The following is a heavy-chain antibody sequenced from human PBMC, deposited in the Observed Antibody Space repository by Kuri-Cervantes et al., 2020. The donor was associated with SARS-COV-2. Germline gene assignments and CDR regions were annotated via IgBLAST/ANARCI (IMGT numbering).Heavy chain of an antibody. CDR1: GGSISSSSYY. CDR2: IYYSGST. J-gene: IGHJ5*02. D-gene: IGHD3-10*01. Sequence: GSLRLSCTVSGGSISSSSYYWGWIRQPPGKGLEWIGSIYYSGSTYYNPSPKSRVTISVDTSKNQFSLKLSSVTAADTAVYYCASFPYYYGSGREDWFDPWGQGTLVTVSS. CDR3: ASFPYYYGSGREDWFDP. V-gene: IGHV4-39*07.